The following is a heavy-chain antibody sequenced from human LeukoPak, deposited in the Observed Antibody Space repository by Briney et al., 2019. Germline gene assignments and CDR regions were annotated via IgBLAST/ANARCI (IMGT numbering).Heavy chain of an antibody. CDR2: ISGSGGST. CDR3: AKDISRYYDSSGYYYAGLDY. CDR1: GFTFSSYA. J-gene: IGHJ4*02. Sequence: GGSLRLSCAASGFTFSSYAMSWVRQAPGKGLEWVSAISGSGGSTYYADSVKGRFTVSRDNAKNSLYLQVNSLRAEDTAFFYCAKDISRYYDSSGYYYAGLDYWGRGTLVTVSS. D-gene: IGHD3-22*01. V-gene: IGHV3-23*01.